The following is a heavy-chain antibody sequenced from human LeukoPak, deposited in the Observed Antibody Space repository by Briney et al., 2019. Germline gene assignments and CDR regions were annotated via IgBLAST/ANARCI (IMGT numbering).Heavy chain of an antibody. CDR2: IYYSGST. J-gene: IGHJ5*02. CDR3: ARVVVVAATTWFDP. V-gene: IGHV4-59*01. D-gene: IGHD2-15*01. Sequence: TSETLSLTCTVSGGSISSYYWSWIRQPPGKGLEWIGYIYYSGSTNYNPSLKSRVTISVDTSKNQFSLKLSSVTAADTAVYYCARVVVVAATTWFDPWGQGTLVTVSS. CDR1: GGSISSYY.